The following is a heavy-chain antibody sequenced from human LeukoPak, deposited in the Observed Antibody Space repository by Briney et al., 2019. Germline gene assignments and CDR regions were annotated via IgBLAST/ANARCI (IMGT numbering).Heavy chain of an antibody. Sequence: GGSLRLSCEASGFPFRNYAMSWVRQAPGKGLEWVSAISGSGGSTYYADSVKGRFTISRDNSKNTLYLQMNSLRAEDTAVYYCANFDYPFDYWGQGTLVTVSS. CDR1: GFPFRNYA. D-gene: IGHD3-9*01. CDR2: ISGSGGST. V-gene: IGHV3-23*01. J-gene: IGHJ4*02. CDR3: ANFDYPFDY.